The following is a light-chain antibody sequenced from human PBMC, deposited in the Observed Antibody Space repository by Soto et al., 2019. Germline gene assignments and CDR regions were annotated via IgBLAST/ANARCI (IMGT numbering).Light chain of an antibody. J-gene: IGLJ3*02. CDR2: EVS. V-gene: IGLV2-23*02. Sequence: QSALTQPASVSGSPGQSITISCTGTSSDVGSYNLVSWYQQHPGKAHKLMIYEVSKRPSGVSNRFSGSKSGNTASLTISGLQAEDEADYYCCSYAGSSTNWVFGGGTKLTVL. CDR1: SSDVGSYNL. CDR3: CSYAGSSTNWV.